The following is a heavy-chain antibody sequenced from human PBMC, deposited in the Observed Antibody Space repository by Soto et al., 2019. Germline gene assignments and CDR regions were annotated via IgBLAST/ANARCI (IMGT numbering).Heavy chain of an antibody. D-gene: IGHD5-18*01. Sequence: SGTLSLTCAVYGGSFSGYYWSWIRQPPGRGLEWIGEINHSGSTNYNPSLKSRVTISVDTSKNQFSLKLSSVTAADTAVYYCARHHSYGFRVDFFDYWGQGTLVTVSS. CDR1: GGSFSGYY. J-gene: IGHJ4*02. CDR2: INHSGST. V-gene: IGHV4-34*01. CDR3: ARHHSYGFRVDFFDY.